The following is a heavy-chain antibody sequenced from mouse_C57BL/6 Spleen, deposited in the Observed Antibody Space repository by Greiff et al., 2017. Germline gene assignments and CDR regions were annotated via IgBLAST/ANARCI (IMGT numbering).Heavy chain of an antibody. V-gene: IGHV1-26*01. J-gene: IGHJ4*01. Sequence: EVQLQQSGPELVKPGASVKISCKASGYTFTDYYMNWVKQSQGKSLEWIGDINPNNGGTSYNQKFKGKATLTVDKSTSTANMELRRLTSEDSAVYSCASGCSYLHYYAMWYWGQGASVTVAS. CDR2: INPNNGGT. CDR1: GYTFTDYY. D-gene: IGHD1-1*01. CDR3: ASGCSYLHYYAMWY.